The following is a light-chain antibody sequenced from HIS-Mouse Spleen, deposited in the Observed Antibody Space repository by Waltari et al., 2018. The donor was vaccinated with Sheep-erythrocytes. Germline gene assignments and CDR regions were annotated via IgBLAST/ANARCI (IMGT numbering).Light chain of an antibody. J-gene: IGLJ2*01. V-gene: IGLV3-25*03. CDR1: ALPKTY. CDR3: QSADSSGTSHVV. Sequence: SYELTQPPSASVSPGQTARIPSCGDALPKTYAYWYQQKPGQAPVLGIYKDRERPSGIPERCSDSSSGTTVTLTISGVQAEDEADYYCQSADSSGTSHVVFGGGTKLTVL. CDR2: KDR.